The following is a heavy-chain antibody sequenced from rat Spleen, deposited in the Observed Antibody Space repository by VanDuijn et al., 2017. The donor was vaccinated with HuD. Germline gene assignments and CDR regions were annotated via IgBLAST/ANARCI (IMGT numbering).Heavy chain of an antibody. J-gene: IGHJ4*01. D-gene: IGHD1-12*03. CDR3: ARHHYDGYYHGPVFGVRDA. CDR1: GFTFSSFP. CDR2: ISSGGGGI. Sequence: EVQLVESGGGLVQPGRSLKLSCAASGFTFSSFPMAWVHQAPKKGLEWVASISSGGGGIYYLDSVKCRFTISRDNAKSTLYLQMDSLRSEDTASYYCARHHYDGYYHGPVFGVRDAWGQGDSVTVSS. V-gene: IGHV5-25*01.